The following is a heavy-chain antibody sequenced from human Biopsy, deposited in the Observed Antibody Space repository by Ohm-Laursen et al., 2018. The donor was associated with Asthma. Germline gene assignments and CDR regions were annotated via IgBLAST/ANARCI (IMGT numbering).Heavy chain of an antibody. Sequence: TLSLTWSVSGASIRSVGYYWSWVRQFPGKGLEWIGYISYSGRIDYNPALNSRVTISVDTSENQFSLELKSLTAADTALYYCARYCSGGFSYYEYAVDVWGQGTPVTVSS. D-gene: IGHD2-15*01. CDR1: GASIRSVGYY. CDR3: ARYCSGGFSYYEYAVDV. J-gene: IGHJ6*02. CDR2: ISYSGRI. V-gene: IGHV4-31*02.